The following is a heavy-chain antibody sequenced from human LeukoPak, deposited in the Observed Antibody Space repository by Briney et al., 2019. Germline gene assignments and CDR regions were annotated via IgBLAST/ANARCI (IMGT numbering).Heavy chain of an antibody. CDR2: IYHSGST. J-gene: IGHJ4*02. CDR3: ARVRPPLVRSHYFGY. CDR1: GGSISSGGYY. V-gene: IGHV4-30-2*01. Sequence: SQTLSLTCTVSGGSISSGGYYWSWIRQPPGKALDWIGYIYHSGSTYYNPAPKSRLTISVDSSKNQFSLKLSSVTAADTAVYYCARVRPPLVRSHYFGYWGQGTLVTVSS. D-gene: IGHD3-3*01.